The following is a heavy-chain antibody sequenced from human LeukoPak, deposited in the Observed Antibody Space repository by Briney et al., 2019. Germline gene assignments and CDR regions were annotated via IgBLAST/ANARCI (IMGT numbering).Heavy chain of an antibody. Sequence: GGSLRLSCAASGFTFSSYRMSWVRQAPGKGLEWVANIKQDGSEKYYVDSVKGRFTISRDNAKNSLYLQMNSLRAEDTAVYYCARGFRSSWYGYYFDYWGQGTPVTVSS. D-gene: IGHD6-13*01. J-gene: IGHJ4*02. CDR2: IKQDGSEK. V-gene: IGHV3-7*01. CDR3: ARGFRSSWYGYYFDY. CDR1: GFTFSSYR.